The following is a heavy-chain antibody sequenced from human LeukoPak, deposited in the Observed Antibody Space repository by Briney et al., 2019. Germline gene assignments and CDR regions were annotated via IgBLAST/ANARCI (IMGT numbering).Heavy chain of an antibody. CDR2: ISSNGGST. CDR1: GLTFSSYA. J-gene: IGHJ3*02. V-gene: IGHV3-64*01. D-gene: IGHD6-19*01. Sequence: PGGSLRLSCAASGLTFSSYAMHWVRQAPGKGLEYVSAISSNGGSTYYANSVKGRFTISRDNSKNTLYLQMGSLRAEDMAVYYCARAFLIAVAGTHDAFDIWGQGTMVTVSS. CDR3: ARAFLIAVAGTHDAFDI.